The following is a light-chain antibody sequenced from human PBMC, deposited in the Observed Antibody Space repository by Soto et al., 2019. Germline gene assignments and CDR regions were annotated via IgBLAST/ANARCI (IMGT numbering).Light chain of an antibody. J-gene: IGKJ3*01. CDR1: QDISTS. CDR2: DAS. CDR3: QYCGYLPI. Sequence: DIQMTQSPSSLSASVGDRVTITCQASQDISTSLNWYQQKPGRAPKLLIYDASILEAGVPPRFSGSGSGTDFTFTISSLQPEDVATYYCQYCGYLPIFGPGTTVDFK. V-gene: IGKV1-33*01.